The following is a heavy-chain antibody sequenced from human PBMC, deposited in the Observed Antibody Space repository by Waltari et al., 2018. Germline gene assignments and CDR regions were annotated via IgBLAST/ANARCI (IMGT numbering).Heavy chain of an antibody. CDR3: ASAPRPMVSAPFDY. J-gene: IGHJ4*02. CDR1: GFSDYT. CDR2: ISNSCEMT. V-gene: IGHV3-23*04. Sequence: EVQLVESGGDLVQPGGSLRLSCSGFGFSDYTMAWVRQAPGKGLGGVSGISNSCEMTSYADSVKGRFTISRDTSKNTLFLQMNGLRAEDTAIYYCASAPRPMVSAPFDYWGQGVLVTVSS. D-gene: IGHD2-15*01.